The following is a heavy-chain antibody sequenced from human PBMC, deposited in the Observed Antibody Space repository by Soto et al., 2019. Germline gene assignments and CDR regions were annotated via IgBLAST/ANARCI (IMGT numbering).Heavy chain of an antibody. Sequence: QMNLVESGGGVVQPGRSLRLSCAASGFVFSDYGMHWVRQAPGKGLEWVALITNDGNNEYYRESVKGRFSISRGRSTNMVDWIGNGRRPEDTGVYYCAKEGPGGGRHFYYAMDVWGQGTTVTVPS. J-gene: IGHJ6*02. V-gene: IGHV3-30*18. D-gene: IGHD1-26*01. CDR2: ITNDGNNE. CDR1: GFVFSDYG. CDR3: AKEGPGGGRHFYYAMDV.